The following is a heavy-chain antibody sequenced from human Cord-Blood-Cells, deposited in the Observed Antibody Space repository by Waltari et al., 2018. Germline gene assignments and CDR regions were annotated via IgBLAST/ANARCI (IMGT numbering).Heavy chain of an antibody. CDR2: IRYDGSNK. CDR1: GFTFSRYG. V-gene: IGHV3-30*02. CDR3: AKPSSGSYYFDY. Sequence: QVQLVESGGGVVQPGGSLRLSCAASGFTFSRYGMPWVRQAPGKGLEWVAFIRYDGSNKYYADSVKGRFTISRDNSKNTLYLQMNSLRAEDTAVYYCAKPSSGSYYFDYWGQGTLVTVSS. D-gene: IGHD1-26*01. J-gene: IGHJ4*02.